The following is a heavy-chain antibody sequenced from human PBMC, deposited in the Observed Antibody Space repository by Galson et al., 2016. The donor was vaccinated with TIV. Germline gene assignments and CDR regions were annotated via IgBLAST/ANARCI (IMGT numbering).Heavy chain of an antibody. D-gene: IGHD2-21*02. Sequence: SVKVPCKASGYNFIDYDMNWVRQAPGQGLEWMGIINPSVGGTSYAQKFQGRVTMNRDTSTNTVYVELSSLTYEDTAVYYCARTQSCGGDCYYFDSWGQGALVTDS. V-gene: IGHV1-46*01. CDR2: INPSVGGT. J-gene: IGHJ4*02. CDR3: ARTQSCGGDCYYFDS. CDR1: GYNFIDYD.